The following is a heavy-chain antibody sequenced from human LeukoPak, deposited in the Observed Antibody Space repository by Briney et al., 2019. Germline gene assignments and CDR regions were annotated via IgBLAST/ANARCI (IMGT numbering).Heavy chain of an antibody. J-gene: IGHJ4*02. CDR2: ISYDGSKK. V-gene: IGHV3-30-3*01. CDR1: GFTFSSYA. Sequence: GGSLRLSCAASGFTFSSYAMHWVRQAPGKGLEWVAVISYDGSKKYYADSMKGRFTISRDNSKNTLYLQMNSQRAEDAAVYYCARAYSSGWYGDFDYWGQGTLVTVSS. CDR3: ARAYSSGWYGDFDY. D-gene: IGHD6-19*01.